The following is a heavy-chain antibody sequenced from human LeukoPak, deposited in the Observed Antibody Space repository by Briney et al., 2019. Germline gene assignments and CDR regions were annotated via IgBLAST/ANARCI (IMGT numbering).Heavy chain of an antibody. J-gene: IGHJ6*03. CDR3: AKGPEAAFYYYMDV. CDR2: IKQDGSEK. V-gene: IGHV3-7*03. CDR1: GFTFSSYW. Sequence: GTLXXXCAASGFTFSSYWMSWVRQARGKGLEWVANIKQDGSEKYYVDSVKGRFTISRENAKNSMYLQINSLRGEDTALYYCAKGPEAAFYYYMDVWGKGTTVTVSS.